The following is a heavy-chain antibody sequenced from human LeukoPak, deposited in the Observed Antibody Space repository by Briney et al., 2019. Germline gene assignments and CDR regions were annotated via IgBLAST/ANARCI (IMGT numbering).Heavy chain of an antibody. CDR1: GFTVSSNY. J-gene: IGHJ4*02. CDR2: IKQDGSEK. CDR3: ARENWQQLAGGIDY. V-gene: IGHV3-7*01. Sequence: QPGGSLRLSCAASGFTVSSNYMSWVRQAPGKGLEWVANIKQDGSEKYYVDSVKGRFTISRDNAKNSLYLQMNSLRAEDTAVYYCARENWQQLAGGIDYWGQGTLVTVSS. D-gene: IGHD6-13*01.